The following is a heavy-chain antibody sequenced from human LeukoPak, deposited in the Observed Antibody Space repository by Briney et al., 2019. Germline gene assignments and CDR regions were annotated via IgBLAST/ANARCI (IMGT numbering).Heavy chain of an antibody. CDR1: GFTFSSYA. CDR3: AGGYGGNSGY. J-gene: IGHJ4*02. V-gene: IGHV3-30*04. CDR2: ISYDGSNK. D-gene: IGHD4-23*01. Sequence: GGSLRLSCAASGFTFSSYAMHWVRQAPGKGLEWVAVISYDGSNKYYADSVKGRFTISGDNSKNTLYLQMNSLRAEDTAVYYCAGGYGGNSGYWGQGTLVTVSS.